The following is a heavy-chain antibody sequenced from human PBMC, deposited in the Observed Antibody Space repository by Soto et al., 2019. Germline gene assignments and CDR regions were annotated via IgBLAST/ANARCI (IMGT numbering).Heavy chain of an antibody. Sequence: QVQLVESGGGVVQPGRSLRLSCAASGFTFSSYGMHWVRQAPGKGLEWVAVISYDGSNKYYADSAKGRFTISRDNSKNTLYLQMNSLRAEDTAVYYCAKYYCGGDCYSVGGFDYWGQGTLVTVSS. J-gene: IGHJ4*02. CDR1: GFTFSSYG. V-gene: IGHV3-30*18. CDR3: AKYYCGGDCYSVGGFDY. D-gene: IGHD2-21*02. CDR2: ISYDGSNK.